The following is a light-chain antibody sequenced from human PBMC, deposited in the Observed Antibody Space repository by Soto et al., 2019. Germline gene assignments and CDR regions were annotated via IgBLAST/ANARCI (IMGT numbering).Light chain of an antibody. CDR2: DNN. Sequence: SVLTQPPSVSAAPRQKVTLSCSGSSSNIRNNYVSWYQQLPGTSPKLLIYDNNKRPSGIPDRFSGSKSGTSATLGITGFQTGDEADYYCGSWDSSLSAYVFGTGTKV. V-gene: IGLV1-51*01. CDR1: SSNIRNNY. J-gene: IGLJ1*01. CDR3: GSWDSSLSAYV.